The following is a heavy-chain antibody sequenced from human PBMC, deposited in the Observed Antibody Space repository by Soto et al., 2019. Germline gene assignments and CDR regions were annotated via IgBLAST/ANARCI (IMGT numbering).Heavy chain of an antibody. CDR1: GFTFSSYW. V-gene: IGHV3-7*05. J-gene: IGHJ5*02. CDR2: IKQDGSEK. D-gene: IGHD2-2*01. CDR3: ARVGYCSSTSCYGGGWFDP. Sequence: EVQLVESGGGLVQPGGSLRLSCAASGFTFSSYWMSWVRQAPGKGLEWVANIKQDGSEKYYVDSVKGRFTISRDNAKNSLYLQMNSLRAEDTAGYYCARVGYCSSTSCYGGGWFDPWGQGTLVTVSS.